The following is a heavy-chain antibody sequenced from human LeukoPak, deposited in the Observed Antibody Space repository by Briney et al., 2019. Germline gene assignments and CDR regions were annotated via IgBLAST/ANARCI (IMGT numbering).Heavy chain of an antibody. CDR1: GFTFSSYE. CDR3: ARDPLITKFDY. V-gene: IGHV3-48*03. J-gene: IGHJ4*02. D-gene: IGHD1-14*01. CDR2: ISSSGTTT. Sequence: PGGSLRLSCAASGFTFSSYEMNWVRQAPGKGLEWISYISSSGTTTYYAASVKGRFTISRDNAKNSLYLQMNSLRAEDTAVYYCARDPLITKFDYWGQGTLVTVSS.